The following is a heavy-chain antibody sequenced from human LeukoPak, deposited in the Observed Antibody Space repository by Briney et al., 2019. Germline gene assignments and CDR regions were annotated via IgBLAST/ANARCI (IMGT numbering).Heavy chain of an antibody. D-gene: IGHD2-15*01. CDR1: GFTVSSNY. V-gene: IGHV3-53*01. CDR2: LYSGGNT. J-gene: IGHJ3*01. Sequence: PGGSLRLSCAASGFTVSSNYMSWVRQAPGKGLEWVSVLYSGGNTYYPDSVKGRFTISRDNSKNTLYLQMNSLRAEDTAVCYCARDIGQGGAFDVWGQGTMVTVSS. CDR3: ARDIGQGGAFDV.